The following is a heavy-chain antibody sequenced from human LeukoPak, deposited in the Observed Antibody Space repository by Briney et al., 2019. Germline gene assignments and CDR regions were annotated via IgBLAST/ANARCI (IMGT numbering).Heavy chain of an antibody. V-gene: IGHV1-69*13. Sequence: SVKVSCKASGGTFCSYAISWVRQAPGQGLEWMGGIIPIFGTANYAQKSQGRVTITADESTSTAYMELSSLRSEDTAVYYCARAPRGGYDSFKYWGQGTLVTVSS. CDR3: ARAPRGGYDSFKY. CDR2: IIPIFGTA. CDR1: GGTFCSYA. J-gene: IGHJ4*02. D-gene: IGHD5-12*01.